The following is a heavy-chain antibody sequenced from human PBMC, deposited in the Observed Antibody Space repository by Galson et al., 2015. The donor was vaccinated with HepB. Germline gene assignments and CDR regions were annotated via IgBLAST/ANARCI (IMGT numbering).Heavy chain of an antibody. CDR2: IRSEANGYAT. J-gene: IGHJ3*01. D-gene: IGHD3-16*01. CDR1: GFMFSDFA. CDR3: SRLNDYDYFWSLDAFDL. V-gene: IGHV3-73*01. Sequence: SLILSCAASGFMFSDFAINWVRQAPGKGLEWVGRIRSEANGYATGYTASLEDRFSISRDDSKNTAYLRMHSLKTEDTAVYYCSRLNDYDYFWSLDAFDLWGQGTMVTISS.